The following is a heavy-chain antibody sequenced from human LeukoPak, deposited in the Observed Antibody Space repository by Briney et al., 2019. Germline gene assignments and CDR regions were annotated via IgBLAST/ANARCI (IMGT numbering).Heavy chain of an antibody. CDR3: AKRGVVIRVILVGFHKEAYYFDS. J-gene: IGHJ4*02. V-gene: IGHV3-23*01. CDR1: GITLSNYG. Sequence: PGGSLRLSCAVSGITLSNYGMSWVRQAPGKGLEWVAGISGSGGGTHYADSVKGRFTISRDNPKNTLYLQMNNLRAGDTAVYFCAKRGVVIRVILVGFHKEAYYFDSWGQGALVTVSS. CDR2: ISGSGGGT. D-gene: IGHD3-22*01.